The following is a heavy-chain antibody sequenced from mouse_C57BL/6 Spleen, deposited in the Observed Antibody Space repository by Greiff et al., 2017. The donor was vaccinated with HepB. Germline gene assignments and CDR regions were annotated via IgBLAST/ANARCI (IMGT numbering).Heavy chain of an antibody. CDR2: IHPNSGST. J-gene: IGHJ4*01. D-gene: IGHD2-4*01. V-gene: IGHV1-64*01. CDR3: ARSTMITRAMDY. Sequence: QVQLQQSGAELVKPGASVKLSCKASGYTFTSYWMHWVKQRPGQGLEWIGMIHPNSGSTNYNEKFKSKATLTVDKSSSTAYMQLSSLTSEDSAVYYCARSTMITRAMDYWGQGTSVTVSS. CDR1: GYTFTSYW.